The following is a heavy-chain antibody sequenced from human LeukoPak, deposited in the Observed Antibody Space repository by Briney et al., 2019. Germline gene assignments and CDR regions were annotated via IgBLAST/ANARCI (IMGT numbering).Heavy chain of an antibody. Sequence: GGSLRLSCAASGFIFSSYTMNWVREAPGKGLEWVSSISSSSSHIYYADSVKGRFTISRDNAKNSLYLQMNSLRAEDTAVYYCVRVAVTTGDLDYWGQGTLVTVSS. CDR2: ISSSSSHI. CDR1: GFIFSSYT. D-gene: IGHD4-17*01. J-gene: IGHJ4*02. CDR3: VRVAVTTGDLDY. V-gene: IGHV3-21*01.